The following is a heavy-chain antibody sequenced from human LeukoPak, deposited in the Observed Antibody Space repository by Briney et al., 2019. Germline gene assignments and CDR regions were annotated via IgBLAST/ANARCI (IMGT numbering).Heavy chain of an antibody. CDR1: GGSISSGSYH. Sequence: PSETLTLTCTVSGGSISSGSYHWSWIRQPAGKGLEWIGHIYTSGSTNYNPSLKSRVTISVDTSKKQFSLKLSSVAATDTAVYYWARGGPYCSGGGCYSRTSNWFDRWGQGTLVTVSS. D-gene: IGHD2-15*01. CDR3: ARGGPYCSGGGCYSRTSNWFDR. J-gene: IGHJ5*02. CDR2: IYTSGST. V-gene: IGHV4-61*09.